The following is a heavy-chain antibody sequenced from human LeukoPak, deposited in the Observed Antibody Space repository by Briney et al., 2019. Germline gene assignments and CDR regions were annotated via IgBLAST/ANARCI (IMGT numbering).Heavy chain of an antibody. J-gene: IGHJ5*02. CDR3: ARVKSGDYVWFDP. Sequence: GGSLRLSCAPSRFTVSSNYVSWLRDAPGRGLECGSVIYRGGSTYYADSVKGRFTISRDNYKNTLYLQMNSLRAEDTAVYYCARVKSGDYVWFDPWGQGTLVTVSS. CDR1: RFTVSSNY. D-gene: IGHD4-17*01. CDR2: IYRGGST. V-gene: IGHV3-66*01.